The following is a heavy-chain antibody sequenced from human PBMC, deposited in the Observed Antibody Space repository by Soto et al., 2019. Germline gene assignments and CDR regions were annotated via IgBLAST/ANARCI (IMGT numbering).Heavy chain of an antibody. J-gene: IGHJ6*02. CDR2: IIPIFGTA. Sequence: QVQLVQSGAEVKKPGSSVKVSCKASGGTFSSYAISWVRQAPGQGLEWMVGIIPIFGTANYAQKFQGRVTITADESTSTAYMELSSLRSEDTAVYYCAREVFNEVVVSHYGMDVWGQGTTVTVSS. V-gene: IGHV1-69*01. CDR3: AREVFNEVVVSHYGMDV. CDR1: GGTFSSYA. D-gene: IGHD3-22*01.